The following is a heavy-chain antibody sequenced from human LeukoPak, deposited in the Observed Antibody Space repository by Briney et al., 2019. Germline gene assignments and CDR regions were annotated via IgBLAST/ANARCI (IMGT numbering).Heavy chain of an antibody. CDR3: AKSAGSGTYLLDD. CDR1: GFTFSSYA. J-gene: IGHJ4*02. CDR2: IRGSGGST. D-gene: IGHD3-10*01. Sequence: GGSLRLSCAACGFTFSSYAMSWVRQDPGKGPEWVSGIRGSGGSTYYADSVKGRFTISRDNSKNTLYLQMNSLGAEHTAVYYCAKSAGSGTYLLDDWGQGTLVTVSS. V-gene: IGHV3-23*01.